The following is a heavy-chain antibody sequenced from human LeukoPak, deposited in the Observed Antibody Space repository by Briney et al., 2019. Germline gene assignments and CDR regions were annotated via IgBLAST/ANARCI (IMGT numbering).Heavy chain of an antibody. Sequence: GGSLRLSCAASGFTFSSYEMNWVRQAPGKGLEWVSYISSSGSTIYYADSVKGRFTISRDNAKNSLYLQMSSLRSEDTAMYYCASSAYCGGDCYSAFDYWGQGTLVTVSS. CDR2: ISSSGSTI. J-gene: IGHJ4*02. CDR3: ASSAYCGGDCYSAFDY. CDR1: GFTFSSYE. V-gene: IGHV3-48*03. D-gene: IGHD2-21*02.